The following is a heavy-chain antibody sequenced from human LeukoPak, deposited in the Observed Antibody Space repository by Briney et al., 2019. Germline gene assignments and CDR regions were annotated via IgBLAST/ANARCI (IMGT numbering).Heavy chain of an antibody. Sequence: SETLSLTCTVSGYSISSGYYWGWIRQPPGKGLEGIGSIYHSGSTYYNPSLKSRVTISVDTSKNQFSLKLSSVTAADTAVYYCARYYYDSSGYDYWGQGTLVTVSS. J-gene: IGHJ4*02. V-gene: IGHV4-38-2*02. CDR3: ARYYYDSSGYDY. CDR1: GYSISSGYY. CDR2: IYHSGST. D-gene: IGHD3-22*01.